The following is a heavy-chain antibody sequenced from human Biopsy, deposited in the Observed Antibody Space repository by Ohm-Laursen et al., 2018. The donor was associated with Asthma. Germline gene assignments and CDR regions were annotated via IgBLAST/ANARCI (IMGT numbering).Heavy chain of an antibody. V-gene: IGHV3-30*03. D-gene: IGHD3-3*02. J-gene: IGHJ1*01. CDR3: ARTFHFWSPYHAEHYQL. Sequence: LSLTCAASGFSFSNFGMHWVRQAPGKGLVWVAVISFDGSNEDYADSVKGRFTISRDNAKNSLYLQMNSLRAEDTAVYYCARTFHFWSPYHAEHYQLWGQGTLVTVSS. CDR2: ISFDGSNE. CDR1: GFSFSNFG.